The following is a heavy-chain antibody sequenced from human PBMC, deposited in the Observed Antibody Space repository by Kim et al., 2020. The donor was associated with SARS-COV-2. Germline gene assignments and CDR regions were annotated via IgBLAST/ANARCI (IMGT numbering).Heavy chain of an antibody. J-gene: IGHJ3*02. V-gene: IGHV3-21*01. D-gene: IGHD3-10*01. Sequence: GGSLRLSCAASGFTFSSYSMNWVRQAPGKGLEWVSSISSSSSYIYYADSVKGRFTISRDNAKNSLYLQMNSLRAEDTAVYYCARDLQLLWFGDDAFDIWGQGTMVTVSS. CDR1: GFTFSSYS. CDR2: ISSSSSYI. CDR3: ARDLQLLWFGDDAFDI.